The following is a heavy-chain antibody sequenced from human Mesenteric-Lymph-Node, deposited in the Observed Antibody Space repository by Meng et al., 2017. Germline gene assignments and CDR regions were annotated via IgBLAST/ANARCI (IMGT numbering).Heavy chain of an antibody. V-gene: IGHV3-9*01. CDR2: ISWNSGTI. CDR3: AKDNWASRGSFAYSQH. Sequence: GGSLRLSCAASGFPFGDHAMHWVRQAPGKGLEWVSSISWNSGTIGYADSVKGRFTISRDNAKNSLYLHMNSLRAEDTAFYYCAKDNWASRGSFAYSQHWGQGTLVTVSS. CDR1: GFPFGDHA. J-gene: IGHJ1*01. D-gene: IGHD3-22*01.